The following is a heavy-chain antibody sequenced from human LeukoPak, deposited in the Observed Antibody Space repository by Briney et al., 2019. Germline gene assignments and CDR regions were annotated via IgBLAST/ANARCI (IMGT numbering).Heavy chain of an antibody. CDR1: GGTFSSYA. D-gene: IGHD4-17*01. J-gene: IGHJ4*02. Sequence: SVNVSCKASGGTFSSYAISWVRQAPGQGLEWMGGIIPIFGTANYAQKFQGRVTITADESTSTAYMELSSLRSEDTAVYYCARAAPYGENFDYWGQGTLVTVSS. V-gene: IGHV1-69*13. CDR2: IIPIFGTA. CDR3: ARAAPYGENFDY.